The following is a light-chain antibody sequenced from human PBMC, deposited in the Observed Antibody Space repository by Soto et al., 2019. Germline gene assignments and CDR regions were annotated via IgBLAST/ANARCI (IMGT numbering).Light chain of an antibody. CDR2: DVS. J-gene: IGLJ1*01. CDR3: SSYTSSSTLYV. Sequence: QSALTQPASVSGSPGQSITISCTGTRSDVGGYNYVSWYQQHPGKAPKLVIYDVSNRPSGVSNRFSGSKSGNTASLTISGLQAEDEADYYCSSYTSSSTLYVFGTGTKVTVL. CDR1: RSDVGGYNY. V-gene: IGLV2-14*01.